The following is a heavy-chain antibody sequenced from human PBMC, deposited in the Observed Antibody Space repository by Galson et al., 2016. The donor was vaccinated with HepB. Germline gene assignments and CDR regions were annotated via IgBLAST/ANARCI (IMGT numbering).Heavy chain of an antibody. CDR1: GFSFSSYS. CDR2: ISRTSSYK. D-gene: IGHD1-26*01. J-gene: IGHJ3*02. V-gene: IGHV3-21*01. Sequence: SLRLSCAASGFSFSSYSMNWVRQAPGKGLECVSTISRTSSYKHYADTVKGRFTISRDNAKNSLFLQMNSLTVEDTAVYYCASIRVGATLVGAFDIWGQGTMVTVSS. CDR3: ASIRVGATLVGAFDI.